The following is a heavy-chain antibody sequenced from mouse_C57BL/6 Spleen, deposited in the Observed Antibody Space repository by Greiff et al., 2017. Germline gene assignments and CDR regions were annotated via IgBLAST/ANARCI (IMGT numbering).Heavy chain of an antibody. V-gene: IGHV1-18*01. J-gene: IGHJ1*03. D-gene: IGHD2-1*01. CDR2: INPNNGGT. Sequence: VQLQQSGPELVKPRASVKIPCKASGYTFTDYNMDWVKQSHGKSLEWIGDINPNNGGTIYNQKFKGKATLTVDKSSSTAYMELRSLTSEDTAVYYCARTYGNYWYFDVWGTGTTVTVSS. CDR1: GYTFTDYN. CDR3: ARTYGNYWYFDV.